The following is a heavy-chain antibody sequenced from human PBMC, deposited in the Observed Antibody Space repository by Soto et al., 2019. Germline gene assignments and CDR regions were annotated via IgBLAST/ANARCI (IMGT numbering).Heavy chain of an antibody. V-gene: IGHV3-74*01. D-gene: IGHD4-4*01. J-gene: IGHJ5*02. CDR2: IDGDGTST. CDR1: GFNFSGYW. CDR3: ARDPRNLGLDP. Sequence: GGSLRLSCAASGFNFSGYWMYWVRQSPGKGLVWVSRIDGDGTSTGYADSVKGRFTISRDNAKNTLYLQMNSLRAEDTAVYYCARDPRNLGLDPWGLGTLVTVSS.